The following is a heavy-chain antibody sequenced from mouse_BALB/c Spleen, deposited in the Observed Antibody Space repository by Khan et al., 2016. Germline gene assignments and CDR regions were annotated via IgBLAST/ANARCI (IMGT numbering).Heavy chain of an antibody. CDR3: APIYDGYYRY. V-gene: IGHV14-3*02. CDR1: GFNIKNTF. CDR2: IDPANGDT. D-gene: IGHD2-3*01. J-gene: IGHJ2*01. Sequence: VQLKESGAELVKPGASVKLSCTASGFNIKNTFLHWVKQRPEQGLEWLGRIDPANGDTKYDPNFQGKATITADTSSNTAYLHLSSLTSEDTADYYCAPIYDGYYRYWGQGTTLTVSS.